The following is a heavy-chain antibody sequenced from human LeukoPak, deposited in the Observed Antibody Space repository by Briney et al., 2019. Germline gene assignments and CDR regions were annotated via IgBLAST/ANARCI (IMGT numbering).Heavy chain of an antibody. CDR1: GFTLSSHA. D-gene: IGHD6-13*01. CDR3: ARDPSRSWWGYLDY. V-gene: IGHV3-23*01. CDR2: FSESSGSA. J-gene: IGHJ4*02. Sequence: GGSLRLSCAASGFTLSSHAMSWVRQAPGKGLEWISTFSESSGSAHYADSVKGRFTISRDISKNTLYLQMNSLRAEDTAVYYCARDPSRSWWGYLDYWGQGALVTVSS.